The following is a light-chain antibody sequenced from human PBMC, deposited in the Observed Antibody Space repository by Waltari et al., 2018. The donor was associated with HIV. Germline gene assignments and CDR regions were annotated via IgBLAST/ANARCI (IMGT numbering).Light chain of an antibody. CDR3: QTWDTGIRV. CDR1: SWPSSYA. V-gene: IGLV4-69*01. J-gene: IGLJ3*02. Sequence: QLVLTQSPSASASLGASVKLTCPLSSWPSSYAIAWHQQQPEKGPRYLMKLNSDGSHSKGDGIPDRFSGSSSGAERYLTISSLQSEDEADYYCQTWDTGIRVFGGGTKLTVL. CDR2: LNSDGSH.